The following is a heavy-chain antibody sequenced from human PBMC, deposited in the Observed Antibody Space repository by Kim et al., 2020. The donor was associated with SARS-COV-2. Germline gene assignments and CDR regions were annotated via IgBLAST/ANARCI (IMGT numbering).Heavy chain of an antibody. J-gene: IGHJ3*02. CDR1: GFTFDDYA. V-gene: IGHV3-9*01. Sequence: GGSLRLSCAASGFTFDDYAMHWVRQAPGKGLEWVSGISWNSGSIGYADSVKGRFTISRDNAKNSLYLQMNSLRAEDTALYYCARGYSSKELDAFDIWGQGTMVTVSS. CDR2: ISWNSGSI. CDR3: ARGYSSKELDAFDI. D-gene: IGHD6-13*01.